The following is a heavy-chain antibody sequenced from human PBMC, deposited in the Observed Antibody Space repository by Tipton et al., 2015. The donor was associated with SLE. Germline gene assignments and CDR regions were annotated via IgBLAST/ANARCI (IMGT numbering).Heavy chain of an antibody. CDR1: GYSISSAYY. V-gene: IGHV4-38-2*02. CDR2: MFHSGST. D-gene: IGHD3-10*01. Sequence: TLSLTCGVSGYSISSAYYWGWIRQPPGKGLEWVASMFHSGSTYYNPALKSRVTISVDTSKNQYSLKLSSVTAADSAVYYCARDRGPGGMDVWGQGTSVTVSS. J-gene: IGHJ6*02. CDR3: ARDRGPGGMDV.